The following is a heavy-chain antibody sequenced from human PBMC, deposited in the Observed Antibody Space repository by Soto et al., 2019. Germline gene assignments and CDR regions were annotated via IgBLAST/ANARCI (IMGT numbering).Heavy chain of an antibody. Sequence: SETLSLTCTVSGGSISSYYWSWIRQPPGKGLEWIGYIYYSGSTNYNPSLKSRVTISVDTSKNQFSLKLSSVTAADTAVYYCASYDILTGAFDPWGQGTLVTVSS. CDR3: ASYDILTGAFDP. CDR1: GGSISSYY. CDR2: IYYSGST. V-gene: IGHV4-59*08. J-gene: IGHJ5*02. D-gene: IGHD3-9*01.